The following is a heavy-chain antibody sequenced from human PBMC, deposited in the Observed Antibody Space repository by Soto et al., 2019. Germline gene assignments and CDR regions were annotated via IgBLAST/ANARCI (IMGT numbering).Heavy chain of an antibody. CDR3: ARAGGIYWYLDL. D-gene: IGHD1-26*01. CDR1: GFTFSNYA. V-gene: IGHV3-23*01. J-gene: IGHJ2*01. CDR2: ISGSGGST. Sequence: EVQLLESGGGLVQPGGSLRLSCAASGFTFSNYAMSWVRQAPGKGLEWVSAISGSGGSTYYADSVKGRFTISRDNSTNTLYLQMNSLRVEDTSVYSCARAGGIYWYLDLWGRGTLVTVSS.